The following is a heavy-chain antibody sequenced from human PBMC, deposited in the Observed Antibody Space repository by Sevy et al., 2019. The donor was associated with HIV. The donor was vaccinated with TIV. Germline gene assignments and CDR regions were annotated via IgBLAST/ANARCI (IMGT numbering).Heavy chain of an antibody. J-gene: IGHJ5*01. CDR3: AGDVGADCGDDCFLGWFDS. CDR2: IYTGGAT. V-gene: IGHV3-66*02. Sequence: GGSLRLSCAASGFTVSSYYMSWVRQAPGKGLEWVSLIYTGGATYYADSVKGRFTISKDNSKNTVFLQMDGLRTEDTDVYYCAGDVGADCGDDCFLGWFDSWGQGALVTVSS. D-gene: IGHD2-21*02. CDR1: GFTVSSYY.